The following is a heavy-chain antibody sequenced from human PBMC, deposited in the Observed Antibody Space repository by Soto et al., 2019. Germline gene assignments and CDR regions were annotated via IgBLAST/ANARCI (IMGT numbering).Heavy chain of an antibody. D-gene: IGHD3-9*01. CDR2: IIPIFGTA. CDR3: ARVGRYFDWRSPHSHDY. J-gene: IGHJ4*02. Sequence: GASVKVSCKASGGTLSSYAISWGRQAPGQRLEWMGGIIPIFGTANYAQKFQGRVTITADESTSTAYMELSSLRSEDTAVYYCARVGRYFDWRSPHSHDYWGQGTLVTVSS. CDR1: GGTLSSYA. V-gene: IGHV1-69*13.